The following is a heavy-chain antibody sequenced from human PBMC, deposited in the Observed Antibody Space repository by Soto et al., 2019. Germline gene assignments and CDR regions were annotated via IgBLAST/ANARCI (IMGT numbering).Heavy chain of an antibody. V-gene: IGHV1-69*15. CDR1: GGSFRREA. J-gene: IGHJ3*01. Sequence: QVQLVQSGAEVKKPGSSVKVSCKASGGSFRREAINWVRQAPGQGPEWMGNILPFFGTADYAPKFQGRVTLTADVSTTTVDMEMSSLRFEDTAVYYCARGQEFGGNSEAFDVWGQGTMVIVSS. CDR3: ARGQEFGGNSEAFDV. CDR2: ILPFFGTA. D-gene: IGHD2-15*01.